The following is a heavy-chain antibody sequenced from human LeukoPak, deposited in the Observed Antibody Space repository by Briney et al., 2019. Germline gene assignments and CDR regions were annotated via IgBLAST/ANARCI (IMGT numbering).Heavy chain of an antibody. CDR2: ISGTSGNV. CDR1: GFTVSSNY. D-gene: IGHD3-3*02. CDR3: ARDRSFYGAPWCFDL. J-gene: IGHJ2*01. V-gene: IGHV3-23*01. Sequence: PGGSLRLSCAASGFTVSSNYMSWVRQAPGKGLEWVSAISGTSGNVYYGDSVRGRFTISRDNSKNTLYLQMNSLRAEDTAIYYCARDRSFYGAPWCFDLWGRGTLVTVSS.